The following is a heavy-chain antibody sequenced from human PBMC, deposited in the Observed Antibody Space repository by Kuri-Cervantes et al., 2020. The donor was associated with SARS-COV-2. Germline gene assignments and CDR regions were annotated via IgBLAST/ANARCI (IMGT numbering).Heavy chain of an antibody. J-gene: IGHJ4*02. D-gene: IGHD3-3*01. CDR1: GFAFSNFT. Sequence: GESLKISCAASGFAFSNFTSNWVRQAPGKGLEWVSSIGSSRGSKYFADSVKGRFTISRDNAKNSLYLQMNSLRAEDTAVYYCAREIITIFGGNFDYWGQGTLVTVSS. V-gene: IGHV3-21*01. CDR2: IGSSRGSK. CDR3: AREIITIFGGNFDY.